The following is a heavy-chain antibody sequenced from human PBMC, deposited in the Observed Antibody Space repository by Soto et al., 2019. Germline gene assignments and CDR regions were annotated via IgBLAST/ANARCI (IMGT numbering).Heavy chain of an antibody. D-gene: IGHD6-13*01. J-gene: IGHJ6*02. CDR3: AAGTGYSSSWYDYYYYYGMDV. V-gene: IGHV3-23*01. Sequence: GGSLRLSCIASGVTFSSHAMNWVRQAPGRGLEWVSAISGSGGTIHYADSVKGRFTISRDNSNNTLYLQMNSLRAEDTAVYYCAAGTGYSSSWYDYYYYYGMDVWGQGTTVTAP. CDR2: ISGSGGTI. CDR1: GVTFSSHA.